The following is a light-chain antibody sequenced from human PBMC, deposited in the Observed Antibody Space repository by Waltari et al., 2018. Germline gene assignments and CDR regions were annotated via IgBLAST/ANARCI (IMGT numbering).Light chain of an antibody. CDR3: QAWDSSTVF. V-gene: IGLV3-1*01. J-gene: IGLJ2*01. CDR1: KLGAKY. Sequence: SYELSQQPSVSVSPGQTASVTCSGDKLGAKYAFWYQQKPGQSPVLVIYQDTRRPSGIPDRFSGSNSGNTATLTISGTQAMDEADYYCQAWDSSTVFFGRGTRLTVL. CDR2: QDT.